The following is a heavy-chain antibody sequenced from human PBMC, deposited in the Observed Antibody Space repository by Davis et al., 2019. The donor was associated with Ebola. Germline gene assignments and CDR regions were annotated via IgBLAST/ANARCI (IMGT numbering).Heavy chain of an antibody. Sequence: PGGSLRLSCAASGFTFSNYAMTWVRQAPGKGLEWVSGISGSGGRTDYADSVKGRFTISRDNSKNTLYVQVNSLRAEDTAIYYCAKRWELHYFDYWGQGALVAVSS. D-gene: IGHD1-7*01. CDR1: GFTFSNYA. V-gene: IGHV3-23*01. J-gene: IGHJ4*02. CDR3: AKRWELHYFDY. CDR2: ISGSGGRT.